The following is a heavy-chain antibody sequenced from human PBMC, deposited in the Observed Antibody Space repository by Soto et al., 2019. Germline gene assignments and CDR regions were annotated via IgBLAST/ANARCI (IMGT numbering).Heavy chain of an antibody. Sequence: QVQLVESGGGVVQPGRSLRLSCAASGFTFSSYAMHWVRQAPGKGLEWVAGISYDGSNKYYADSVKGRFTISRDNPKNTLYLQMDSLRAEDTAVYYYARGGGDYVRGFDYWGQGTLVNVSS. CDR3: ARGGGDYVRGFDY. V-gene: IGHV3-30-3*01. CDR1: GFTFSSYA. CDR2: ISYDGSNK. D-gene: IGHD3-10*02. J-gene: IGHJ4*02.